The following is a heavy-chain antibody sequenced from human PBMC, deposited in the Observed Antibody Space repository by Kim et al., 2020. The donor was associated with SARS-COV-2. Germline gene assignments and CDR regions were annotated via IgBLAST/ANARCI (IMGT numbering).Heavy chain of an antibody. Sequence: GGSLRLSCATYGFTFNSYAMSWVRQAPGKGLDWVSGISGDDISTYYADSVKGRFTISRDNSKNTLYLQMNSLRAEDTAVYYCAKDRLTLNYYDSSGYYYGRYFFDYWGQGTVVTVSS. D-gene: IGHD3-22*01. CDR2: ISGDDIST. CDR1: GFTFNSYA. CDR3: AKDRLTLNYYDSSGYYYGRYFFDY. J-gene: IGHJ4*02. V-gene: IGHV3-23*01.